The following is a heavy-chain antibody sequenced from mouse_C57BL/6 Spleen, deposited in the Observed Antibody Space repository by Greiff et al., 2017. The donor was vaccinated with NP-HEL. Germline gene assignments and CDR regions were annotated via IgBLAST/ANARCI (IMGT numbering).Heavy chain of an antibody. J-gene: IGHJ4*01. CDR1: GFSLTSYG. CDR2: IWRGGST. D-gene: IGHD1-1*01. V-gene: IGHV2-5*01. Sequence: QVQLQQSGPGLVQPSQSLSITCTVSGFSLTSYGVHWVRQSPGKGLEWLGVIWRGGSTDYNAAFMSRLSITKDNSKSQVFFKMNSLQADDTAIYYGAKNPKITTVVATDYAMDYWGQGTSVTVSS. CDR3: AKNPKITTVVATDYAMDY.